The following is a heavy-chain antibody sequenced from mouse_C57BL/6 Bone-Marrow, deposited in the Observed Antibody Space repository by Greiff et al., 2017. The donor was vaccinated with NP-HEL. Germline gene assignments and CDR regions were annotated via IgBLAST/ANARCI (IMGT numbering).Heavy chain of an antibody. CDR3: ARHCAMDY. CDR1: GFTFSDYY. J-gene: IGHJ4*01. Sequence: EVQLVESGGGLVQPGGSLKLSCAASGFTFSDYYMYWVRQTPEKRLEWVAYISNGGGSTYYPDTVKGRFTISRDNAKNTLYLQMSRLKSEDTAMYYCARHCAMDYWGQGTSVTVSS. CDR2: ISNGGGST. V-gene: IGHV5-12*01.